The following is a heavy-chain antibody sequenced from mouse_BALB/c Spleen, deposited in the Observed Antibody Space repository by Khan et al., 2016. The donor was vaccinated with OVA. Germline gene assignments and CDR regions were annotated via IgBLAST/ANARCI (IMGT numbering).Heavy chain of an antibody. Sequence: QVQLKQSGTELVRPGASVKLSCKASGYTFTNYWINWVKQRPGQGLEWIGNIYPSDSYTNYNQKFKDKATLTVDKSSSTASMQLNSPTSEASAVFYCTSERVDGSSFAYWGQGTLVTVSA. J-gene: IGHJ3*01. V-gene: IGHV1S126*01. CDR3: TSERVDGSSFAY. D-gene: IGHD2-3*01. CDR1: GYTFTNYW. CDR2: IYPSDSYT.